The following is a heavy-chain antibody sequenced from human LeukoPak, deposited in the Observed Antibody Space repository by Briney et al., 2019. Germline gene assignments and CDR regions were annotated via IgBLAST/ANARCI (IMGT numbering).Heavy chain of an antibody. CDR1: GYTLTGYY. J-gene: IGHJ4*02. CDR2: INPNSGGT. V-gene: IGHV1-2*02. D-gene: IGHD6-13*01. CDR3: ARAPETGYSSSWYYFDY. Sequence: ASVKVSCKASGYTLTGYYMHWVRQAPGQGLEWRGWINPNSGGTNYAQKFQGRVTMTRDTSISTAYMELSRLRSDDTAVYYCARAPETGYSSSWYYFDYWGQGTLVTVSS.